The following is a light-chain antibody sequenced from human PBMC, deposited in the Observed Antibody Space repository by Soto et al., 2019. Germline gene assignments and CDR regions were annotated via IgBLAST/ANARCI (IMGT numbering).Light chain of an antibody. Sequence: EIVLTQSPGTLSLSPGERATLTCRASQSVSSSYLAWYQQKPGQAPRLLIYGASSRATGIPDRFSGSGSGTEFILTISSLQSEDFAVYYCQQYNNWPPLTFGQGTRLEIK. CDR2: GAS. CDR3: QQYNNWPPLT. CDR1: QSVSSSY. J-gene: IGKJ5*01. V-gene: IGKV3-20*01.